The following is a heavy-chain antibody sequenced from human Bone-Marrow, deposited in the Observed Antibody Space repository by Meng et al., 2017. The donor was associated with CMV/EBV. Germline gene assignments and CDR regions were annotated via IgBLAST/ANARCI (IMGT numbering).Heavy chain of an antibody. CDR3: EKRGGH. Sequence: GESLKISCAASGFTFRSYAMNWVRQAPGQGLEWVAVIYSDGSTTYYTDSVKGRFTISRDNSNNRLFLQMNSLRAEDTAVYYCEKRGGHWGQGTLVTVSS. D-gene: IGHD6-25*01. CDR2: IYSDGSTT. J-gene: IGHJ4*02. V-gene: IGHV3-23*03. CDR1: GFTFRSYA.